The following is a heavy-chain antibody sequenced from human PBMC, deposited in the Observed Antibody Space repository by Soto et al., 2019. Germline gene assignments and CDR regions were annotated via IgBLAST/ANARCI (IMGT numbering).Heavy chain of an antibody. V-gene: IGHV4-59*01. J-gene: IGHJ4*02. D-gene: IGHD5-12*01. CDR2: IYYSGST. CDR3: AREKGATIYDY. CDR1: GGSISSYY. Sequence: SETLSLPCTVSGGSISSYYWSWIRQPPGKGLEWIGYIYYSGSTNYNPSLKSRVTISVDTSKNQFSLKLSSVTAADTAVYYCAREKGATIYDYWGQGTLVTVSS.